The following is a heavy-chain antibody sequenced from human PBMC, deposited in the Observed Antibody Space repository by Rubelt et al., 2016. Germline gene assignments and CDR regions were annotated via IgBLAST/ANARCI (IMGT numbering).Heavy chain of an antibody. CDR3: ARYPFRSYFDY. J-gene: IGHJ4*01. Sequence: RSLRLSCAASGFTFSDYAMHWVRQAPGKGLEWVAVISFDGSNEYYADSVKGRFTISRDSSKNTLYLQMNSLKIEDTAVYYCARYPFRSYFDYWGQGTLVTVSS. D-gene: IGHD3-3*02. CDR2: ISFDGSNE. V-gene: IGHV3-30*04. CDR1: GFTFSDYA.